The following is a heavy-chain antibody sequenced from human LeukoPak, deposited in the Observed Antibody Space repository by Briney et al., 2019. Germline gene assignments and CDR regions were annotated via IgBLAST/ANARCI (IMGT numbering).Heavy chain of an antibody. J-gene: IGHJ4*02. CDR2: IWYDGSNK. D-gene: IGHD6-13*01. V-gene: IGHV3-33*06. CDR3: AKGPGYSSYYFDY. CDR1: GFTFSSYG. Sequence: GRSLRLSCAASGFTFSSYGMHWVRQAPGKGLEWVAVIWYDGSNKYYADSVKGRFTISRDNSKNTLYLQMNSLRAEDTAVYYCAKGPGYSSYYFDYWGQGTLVTVSS.